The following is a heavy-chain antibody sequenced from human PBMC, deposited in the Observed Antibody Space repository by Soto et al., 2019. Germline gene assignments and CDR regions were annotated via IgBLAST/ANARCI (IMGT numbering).Heavy chain of an antibody. V-gene: IGHV3-23*01. J-gene: IGHJ4*02. Sequence: PGGSLRLSCAASGFTFSSYAMSWVRQAPGKGLEWVSAISGSGGSTYYADSVKGRFTISRDNSKNTLYLQMNSLRAEDTAVYYCAKSRPLYDFWSGPPFDYWGQGTLVTVS. CDR3: AKSRPLYDFWSGPPFDY. CDR1: GFTFSSYA. CDR2: ISGSGGST. D-gene: IGHD3-3*01.